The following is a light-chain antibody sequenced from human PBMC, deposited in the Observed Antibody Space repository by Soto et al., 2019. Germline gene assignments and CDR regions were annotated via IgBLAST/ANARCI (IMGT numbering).Light chain of an antibody. CDR1: SSSIGSNT. CDR2: SSN. J-gene: IGLJ1*01. CDR3: AAWDDSLNGYV. V-gene: IGLV1-44*01. Sequence: QSVLTQPPSASGTPGQRVTISCSGSSSSIGSNTVTWYHQLPGTAPKLLIHSSNQRPSGVPDRFSGSKSGTSASLAISGLQSEEESDYYCAAWDDSLNGYVFGSGTKVTVL.